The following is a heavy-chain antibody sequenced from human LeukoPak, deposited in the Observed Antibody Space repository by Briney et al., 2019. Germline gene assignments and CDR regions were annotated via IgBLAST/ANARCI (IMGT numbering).Heavy chain of an antibody. V-gene: IGHV3-74*01. CDR2: IKNDGSIT. CDR3: ARESGSYDDFEY. Sequence: PGGSLRLSCAASGFIFSGYWMHWVRQAPGKGLVWLSRIKNDGSITSYADSVKGRFTISRDNAKNTLYLQVNSLRVEDTAVYYCARESGSYDDFEYWGQGTLVTVSS. J-gene: IGHJ4*02. D-gene: IGHD1-26*01. CDR1: GFIFSGYW.